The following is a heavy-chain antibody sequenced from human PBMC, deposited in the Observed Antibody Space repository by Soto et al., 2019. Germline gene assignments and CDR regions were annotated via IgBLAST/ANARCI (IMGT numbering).Heavy chain of an antibody. D-gene: IGHD3-9*01. CDR1: GYTLTDLS. Sequence: QVQLVQSGAEVKKPGASVKVSCKVSGYTLTDLSMHWVRQAPGEGLEWMGGFDPDEGETVYAQKFQGRVTMTEDSSTDTAYMELSSLRSDDTAVYYCAVDKPEAKYFDIMTVWGQGTLVTVSS. CDR2: FDPDEGET. J-gene: IGHJ4*02. CDR3: AVDKPEAKYFDIMTV. V-gene: IGHV1-24*01.